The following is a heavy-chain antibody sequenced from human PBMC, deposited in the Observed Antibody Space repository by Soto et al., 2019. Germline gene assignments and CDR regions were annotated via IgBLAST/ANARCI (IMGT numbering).Heavy chain of an antibody. J-gene: IGHJ4*02. CDR2: IRNKVNSYAT. Sequence: EVQLVESGGGLVQPGGSLKLSCAASGFTFSDSAMHCVRQASGKGLEWVGRIRNKVNSYATAYAASVKGRFTISRDDSMNTAYLQMNSLKTEDTAVYYCTRRRDWTAMDPLDYWGQGTLVTVSS. D-gene: IGHD5-18*01. V-gene: IGHV3-73*02. CDR3: TRRRDWTAMDPLDY. CDR1: GFTFSDSA.